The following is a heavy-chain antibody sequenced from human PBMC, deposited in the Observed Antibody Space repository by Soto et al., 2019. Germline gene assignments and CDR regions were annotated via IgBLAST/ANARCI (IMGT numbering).Heavy chain of an antibody. CDR2: ISSNGGST. CDR1: GFAFMSYA. CDR3: VKDHGYGEYYYGMDV. V-gene: IGHV3-64D*08. Sequence: GGSLRLSGSASGFAFMSYAVHWVRQPPGKGREYVSAISSNGGSTYYADSVKGRFIISRDNSKNTLYLQMSSLRAEDTAVYYCVKDHGYGEYYYGMDVWGQGPTVAVSS. J-gene: IGHJ6*02. D-gene: IGHD4-17*01.